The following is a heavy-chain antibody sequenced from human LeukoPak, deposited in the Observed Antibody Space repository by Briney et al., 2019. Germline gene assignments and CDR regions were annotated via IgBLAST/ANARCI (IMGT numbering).Heavy chain of an antibody. CDR3: AKDRYYYGSGSYPTDFDY. J-gene: IGHJ4*02. D-gene: IGHD3-10*01. CDR1: GFTFSSYA. CDR2: ISGSGGST. V-gene: IGHV3-23*01. Sequence: GGSLRLSCAASGFTFSSYAMSWVRQAPGEGLEWVSAISGSGGSTYYADSVKGRFTISRDNSKNTLYLQMNSLRAEDTAVYYCAKDRYYYGSGSYPTDFDYWGQGTLVTVSS.